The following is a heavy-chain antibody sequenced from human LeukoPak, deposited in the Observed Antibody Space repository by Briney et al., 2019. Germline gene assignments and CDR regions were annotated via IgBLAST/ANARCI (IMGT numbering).Heavy chain of an antibody. Sequence: GASVKVSCKASGYAFTGFYIHWVRQAPGQGLEWMGRLNPNSGGTIHAQKFQGRVTITRDTSISTAYMELSGLRSDDTAVYYCARVPDIYCPSTSCVDYWGQGTLVTVSS. CDR3: ARVPDIYCPSTSCVDY. CDR1: GYAFTGFY. V-gene: IGHV1-2*06. J-gene: IGHJ4*02. CDR2: LNPNSGGT. D-gene: IGHD2-2*01.